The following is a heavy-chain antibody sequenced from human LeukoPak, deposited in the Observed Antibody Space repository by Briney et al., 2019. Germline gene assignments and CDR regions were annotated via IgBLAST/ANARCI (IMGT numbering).Heavy chain of an antibody. Sequence: GGSLRLSCAASGFTFSSYDMHWGRQATGKGLEWVSAIGTAGDTYYPGSVKGRFTISRENAKNSLYLQMNSLRAGDTAVYYCARDALSHGMDVWGQGTTVTVSS. CDR1: GFTFSSYD. D-gene: IGHD2/OR15-2a*01. CDR2: IGTAGDT. J-gene: IGHJ6*02. V-gene: IGHV3-13*01. CDR3: ARDALSHGMDV.